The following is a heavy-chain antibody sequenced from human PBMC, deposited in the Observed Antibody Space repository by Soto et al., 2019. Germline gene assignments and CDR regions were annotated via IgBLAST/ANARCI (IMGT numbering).Heavy chain of an antibody. Sequence: AASVKVSCKASGGTFSSYAISWVRQAPGQGLEWMGGIIPIFGTANYAQKFQGRVTITADESTSTAYMELSSLRSEDTAVYYCASIDCSSTSCYAPLYYYGMDVWGQGTTVTAP. J-gene: IGHJ6*02. D-gene: IGHD2-2*01. CDR1: GGTFSSYA. CDR2: IIPIFGTA. V-gene: IGHV1-69*13. CDR3: ASIDCSSTSCYAPLYYYGMDV.